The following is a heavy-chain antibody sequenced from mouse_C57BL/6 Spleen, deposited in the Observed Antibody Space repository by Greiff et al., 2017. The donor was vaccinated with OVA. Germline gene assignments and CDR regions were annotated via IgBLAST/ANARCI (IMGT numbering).Heavy chain of an antibody. CDR1: GYTFTSYW. V-gene: IGHV1-69*01. CDR3: ARRQTGDWYFDV. CDR2: IDPSDSYT. D-gene: IGHD4-1*01. Sequence: QVQLQQPGAELVMPGASVKLSCKASGYTFTSYWMHWVKQRPGQGLEWIGEIDPSDSYTNYNQKFKGKSTLTVDNASSTAYMQLSSLTAEDAAVYYCARRQTGDWYFDVWGTGTTVTVSS. J-gene: IGHJ1*03.